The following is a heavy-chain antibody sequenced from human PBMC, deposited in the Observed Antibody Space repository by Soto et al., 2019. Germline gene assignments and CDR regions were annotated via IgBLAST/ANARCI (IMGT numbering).Heavy chain of an antibody. Sequence: SETLSLTCTVSGGSISSYYWSWIRQPPGKGLEWIGHIYYSGSTNYNPSLKSRVTISVDTSKNQFSLKLSSVTAADTAVYYCARCVHCSNGGRFDPWGLGALVTVSS. CDR2: IYYSGST. D-gene: IGHD2-8*01. J-gene: IGHJ5*02. CDR1: GGSISSYY. CDR3: ARCVHCSNGGRFDP. V-gene: IGHV4-59*08.